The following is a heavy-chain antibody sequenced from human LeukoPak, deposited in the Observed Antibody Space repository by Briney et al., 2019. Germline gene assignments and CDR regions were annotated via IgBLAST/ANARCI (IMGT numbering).Heavy chain of an antibody. J-gene: IGHJ4*02. CDR2: ITGSGPYI. D-gene: IGHD3-16*01. Sequence: GGSLRLSCAASGFTFSTFAMHWVRQSPGKGLEWVSSITGSGPYILYADSVKRRFTISRDNAKNSLYLQMDSLRAEDTAIYYCVRDVGAVRGEVYFDYWGQGTLVTVSS. CDR3: VRDVGAVRGEVYFDY. V-gene: IGHV3-21*01. CDR1: GFTFSTFA.